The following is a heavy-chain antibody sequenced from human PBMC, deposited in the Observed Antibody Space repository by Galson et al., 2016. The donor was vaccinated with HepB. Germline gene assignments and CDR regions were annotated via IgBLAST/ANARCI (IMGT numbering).Heavy chain of an antibody. V-gene: IGHV5-10-1*01. D-gene: IGHD3-22*01. Sequence: QSGAEVKKPGESLRISCKGSGYSFTSYWISWVRQMPGKGLEWRGRIDPSDSYTNYSPAFQGHVTISADTSITTAYLQWSRLKASDTAMYYCAGYSSGYIMGGDYLGQGTLVNLSS. J-gene: IGHJ4*02. CDR1: GYSFTSYW. CDR3: AGYSSGYIMGGDY. CDR2: IDPSDSYT.